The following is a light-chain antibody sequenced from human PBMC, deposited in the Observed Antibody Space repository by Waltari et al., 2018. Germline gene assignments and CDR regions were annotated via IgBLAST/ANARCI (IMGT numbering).Light chain of an antibody. CDR1: SSDVGGYNY. J-gene: IGLJ2*01. V-gene: IGLV2-8*01. Sequence: QSALTQPPSASGSPGQSVTISCTGTSSDVGGYNYVSWYQQPPGKAPKLMIYEVSKRPAGVPERFSGSKSGNTASLTVAGLQAEDEAEYYCSSYAGSNNVVFGGGTKLTVL. CDR2: EVS. CDR3: SSYAGSNNVV.